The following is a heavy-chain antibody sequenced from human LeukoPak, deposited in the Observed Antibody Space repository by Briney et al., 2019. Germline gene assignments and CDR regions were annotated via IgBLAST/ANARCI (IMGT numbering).Heavy chain of an antibody. V-gene: IGHV4-34*01. D-gene: IGHD3-10*01. Sequence: PSETLSLTWSLYGASFKTSYCGSVRQPPGKGLEWIGEINHSGSTNYNPSLKSRVTISVDTAKNQFSLKLCTVTAADTAVYYSAGEWYYGSGRRTDYWGQGTLVTVSS. CDR3: AGEWYYGSGRRTDY. J-gene: IGHJ4*02. CDR2: INHSGST. CDR1: GASFKTSY.